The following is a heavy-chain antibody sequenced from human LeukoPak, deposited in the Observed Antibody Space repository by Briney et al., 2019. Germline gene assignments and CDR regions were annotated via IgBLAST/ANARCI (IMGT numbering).Heavy chain of an antibody. J-gene: IGHJ4*02. Sequence: PSETLSLTCTVSGGSISSYYWSWIRQPPGKGLEWIGYIYYSGSTNYNPSLKSRVTISVDTSKNQFSLKLSSVTAADTVVYYCARDRGLYFDYWGQGTLVTVSS. CDR3: ARDRGLYFDY. V-gene: IGHV4-59*01. CDR2: IYYSGST. CDR1: GGSISSYY.